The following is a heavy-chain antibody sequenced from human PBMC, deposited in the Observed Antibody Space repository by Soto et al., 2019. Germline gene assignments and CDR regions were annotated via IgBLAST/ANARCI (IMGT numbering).Heavy chain of an antibody. CDR2: INAGNGNT. CDR1: GYTFTSYA. Sequence: QVQLVQSGAEEKKPGASVKVSCKASGYTFTSYAMHWVRQAPGQRLEWMGWINAGNGNTKYSQKFQGRVTITRDTSASTPYMELNSLRSEDTAVYYCARAITLPTPLDYWGQGTLVTVSS. CDR3: ARAITLPTPLDY. D-gene: IGHD1-20*01. V-gene: IGHV1-3*05. J-gene: IGHJ4*02.